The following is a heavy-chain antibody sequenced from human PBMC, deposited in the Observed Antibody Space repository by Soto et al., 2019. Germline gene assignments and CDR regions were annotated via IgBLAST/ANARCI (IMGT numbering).Heavy chain of an antibody. Sequence: HPGVSLRLSCAASGFTFSSYEMNWVRQAPGKGLEWVSYISSSGSTIYYADSVKGRFTISRDNAKNSLYLQMNSLRAEDTAVYYCARDPGSSSLEYYYGMAVWGQGTTVTVSS. D-gene: IGHD6-6*01. CDR2: ISSSGSTI. J-gene: IGHJ6*02. CDR1: GFTFSSYE. CDR3: ARDPGSSSLEYYYGMAV. V-gene: IGHV3-48*03.